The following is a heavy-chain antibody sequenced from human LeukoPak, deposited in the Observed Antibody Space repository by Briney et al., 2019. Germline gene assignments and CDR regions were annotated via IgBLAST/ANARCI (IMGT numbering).Heavy chain of an antibody. V-gene: IGHV4-61*08. CDR1: GNSISSGDNY. J-gene: IGHJ4*02. Sequence: SETLSLTCTVSGNSISSGDNYWSWIRQPPGKGLEWIGYIYYSGSTNYNPSLKSRVTISVDTSKNQFSLKLSSVTAADTAVYYCARGTKYYYDSSGYYAFDYWGQGTLVTVSS. D-gene: IGHD3-22*01. CDR3: ARGTKYYYDSSGYYAFDY. CDR2: IYYSGST.